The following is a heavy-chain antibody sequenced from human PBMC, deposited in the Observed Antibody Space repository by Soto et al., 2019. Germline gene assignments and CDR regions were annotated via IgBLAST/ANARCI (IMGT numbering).Heavy chain of an antibody. CDR2: INSDGSST. CDR3: ARGDIVVVPAAMPDYYGMDV. J-gene: IGHJ6*02. D-gene: IGHD2-2*01. V-gene: IGHV3-74*01. CDR1: GFTFSSYW. Sequence: EVQLVESGGGLVQPGGSLRLSCAASGFTFSSYWMHWVRQAPGKGLVWVSRINSDGSSTSYADSVKGRFTISRDNAKNTLYLQMNRLRAEDTAVYYCARGDIVVVPAAMPDYYGMDVWGQGTTVTVSS.